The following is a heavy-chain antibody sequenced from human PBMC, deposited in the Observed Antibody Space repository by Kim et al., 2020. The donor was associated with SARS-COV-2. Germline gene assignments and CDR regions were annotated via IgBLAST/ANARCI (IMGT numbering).Heavy chain of an antibody. J-gene: IGHJ4*02. CDR1: GFTFSSYG. Sequence: GGSLRLSCAASGFTFSSYGMHWVRQAPGKGLEWVAVIWYDGSNKYYADSVKGRFTISRDNSKNTLYLQMNSLRAEDTAVYYCARDLAFRVEYYFDYWGQGTLVTVSS. CDR3: ARDLAFRVEYYFDY. V-gene: IGHV3-33*01. CDR2: IWYDGSNK. D-gene: IGHD3-3*02.